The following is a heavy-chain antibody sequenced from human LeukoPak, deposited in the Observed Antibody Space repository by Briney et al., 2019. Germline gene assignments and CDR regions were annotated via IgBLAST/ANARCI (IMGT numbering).Heavy chain of an antibody. CDR2: ISYDGSNK. V-gene: IGHV3-30*18. CDR3: AKQYSFGCFDY. Sequence: GGSLRLSCAASGFTFSSYAMSWVRQAPGKGLEWVAVISYDGSNKYYADSVKGRFTISRDNSKNTLYLQMNSLRAEDTAVYYCAKQYSFGCFDYWGQGTLVTVSS. D-gene: IGHD5-18*01. J-gene: IGHJ4*02. CDR1: GFTFSSYA.